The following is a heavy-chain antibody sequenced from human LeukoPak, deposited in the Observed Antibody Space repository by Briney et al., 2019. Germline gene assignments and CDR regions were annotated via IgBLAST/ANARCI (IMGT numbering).Heavy chain of an antibody. Sequence: GGSLKLSCATSGFTFNGSALHWVRQASGQGLEWVGRIRSKAHRYATAYAASVKGRFTVSRDDSKNMAYLQMDSLKTEDTAIYYCTRRHYGDYVVDNWGQGTLVTVSS. V-gene: IGHV3-73*01. CDR2: IRSKAHRYAT. J-gene: IGHJ4*02. D-gene: IGHD4-17*01. CDR3: TRRHYGDYVVDN. CDR1: GFTFNGSA.